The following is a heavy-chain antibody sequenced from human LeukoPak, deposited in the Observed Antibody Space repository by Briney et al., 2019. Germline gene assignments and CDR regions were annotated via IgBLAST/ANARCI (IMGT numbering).Heavy chain of an antibody. CDR3: ARGFYYDSSGYYVYYFDY. CDR1: GFTFSSYW. CDR2: IKQDGSEK. D-gene: IGHD3-22*01. V-gene: IGHV3-7*02. Sequence: GGSLRLSCAASGFTFSSYWMSWVRQAPGKGLEWVANIKQDGSEKYYADSVKGRFTISRDNSKNTLYLQMNSLRAEDTAVYYCARGFYYDSSGYYVYYFDYWGQGTLVTVSS. J-gene: IGHJ4*02.